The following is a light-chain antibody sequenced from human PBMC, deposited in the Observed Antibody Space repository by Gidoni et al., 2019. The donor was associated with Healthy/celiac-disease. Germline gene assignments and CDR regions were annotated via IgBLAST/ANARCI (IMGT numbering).Light chain of an antibody. CDR2: DAS. CDR1: QSISSW. Sequence: DIHMTQSPSTLSASVGDRVTITCRASQSISSWLSWYQQKPGKAPKLLIYDASSLESGVPSRFSGSGSGTEFTLTISSLQPDDFATYYCQQYNSPVTFXQXTKLEIK. V-gene: IGKV1-5*01. CDR3: QQYNSPVT. J-gene: IGKJ2*01.